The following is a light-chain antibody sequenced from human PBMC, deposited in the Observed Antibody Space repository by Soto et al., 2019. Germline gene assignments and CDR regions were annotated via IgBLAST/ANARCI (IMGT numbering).Light chain of an antibody. V-gene: IGKV1-5*01. Sequence: DIQMTQSPSTLSASVGDRVTITCRASQSVNGWLAWYQQKPGKAPKLLIYAASNLESGVPSRVSGSGSGTEFTLTISSLQPDDSATYYCQRYNSNPWTFGQGTKVEVK. J-gene: IGKJ1*01. CDR1: QSVNGW. CDR2: AAS. CDR3: QRYNSNPWT.